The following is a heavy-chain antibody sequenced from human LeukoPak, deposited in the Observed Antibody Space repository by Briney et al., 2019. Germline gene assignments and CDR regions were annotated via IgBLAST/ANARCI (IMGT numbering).Heavy chain of an antibody. Sequence: GGSLRRYCAASGFTGSSNYMSWVRQAPGKGLEWVSVIYSGGSTYDADSVKGRFTISRDNSKNPLYLQMNSLSAEDTAVYYCARDRAAAVFDYWGQGTLVTVSS. D-gene: IGHD6-13*01. CDR1: GFTGSSNY. CDR3: ARDRAAAVFDY. CDR2: IYSGGST. J-gene: IGHJ4*02. V-gene: IGHV3-53*01.